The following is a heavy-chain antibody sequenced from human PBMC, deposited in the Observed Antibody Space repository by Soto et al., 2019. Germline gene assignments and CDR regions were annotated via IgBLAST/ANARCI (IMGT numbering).Heavy chain of an antibody. D-gene: IGHD3-22*01. Sequence: GGSLRLSCAVSGFSVSNNYMSWVRQAPGEGLEWVSVIYSDGTTYYTDSVKGRFIISRDNSKNTLYLQMNSLRAEDTAVYYCARDYPYTSGPALDYWGQGTLVTVSS. V-gene: IGHV3-53*01. CDR1: GFSVSNNY. CDR2: IYSDGTT. J-gene: IGHJ4*02. CDR3: ARDYPYTSGPALDY.